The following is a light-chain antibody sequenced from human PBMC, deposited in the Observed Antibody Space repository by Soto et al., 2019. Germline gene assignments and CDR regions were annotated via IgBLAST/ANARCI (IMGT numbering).Light chain of an antibody. Sequence: TQSPGTLSLSPGESATLSCRASQTVSITYLTWYQQKPGQAPRLLIYGASTRATGIPASFSGSGSGTEFTLTISSLQSEDFAVYYCQQYNNWPLTFGHGTRLEIK. CDR1: QTVSITY. V-gene: IGKV3-15*01. CDR2: GAS. CDR3: QQYNNWPLT. J-gene: IGKJ5*01.